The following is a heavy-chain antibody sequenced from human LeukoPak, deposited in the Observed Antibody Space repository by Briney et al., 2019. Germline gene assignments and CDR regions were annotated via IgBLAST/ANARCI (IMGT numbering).Heavy chain of an antibody. J-gene: IGHJ4*02. CDR3: ARSRRGYCSGGSCYPFDY. CDR1: GGSISSSSYY. V-gene: IGHV4-39*07. CDR2: IYYSGST. Sequence: SETLSLTCTVSGGSISSSSYYWGWIRQPPGKGLEWIGSIYYSGSTYYNPSLKSRVTISVDTSKNQFSLKLSSVTAADTAVYYCARSRRGYCSGGSCYPFDYWGQGTLVTVSS. D-gene: IGHD2-15*01.